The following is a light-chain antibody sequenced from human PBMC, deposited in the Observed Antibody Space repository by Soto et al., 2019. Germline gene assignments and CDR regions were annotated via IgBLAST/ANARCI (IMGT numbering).Light chain of an antibody. CDR2: DVS. V-gene: IGLV2-11*01. CDR3: CSYAGSYTFYV. Sequence: QSALTQPRSVSGSPGQSVTISCTGTSSDVGGYNYVSWYQQHPGKAPRLMIYDVSKRPSGVPDRFSGSKSGNTASLTISGLQAEEEADYYCCSYAGSYTFYVCGIGTKVTVL. J-gene: IGLJ1*01. CDR1: SSDVGGYNY.